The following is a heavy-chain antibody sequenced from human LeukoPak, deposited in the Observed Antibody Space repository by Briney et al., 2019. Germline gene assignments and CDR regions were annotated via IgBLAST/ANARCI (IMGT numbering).Heavy chain of an antibody. J-gene: IGHJ5*02. CDR2: IYYSGST. Sequence: SQTLSLTCTVSGGSISSGDYSWSWIRQPPGKGLEWIGYIYYSGSTYYNPSLKSRVTITVDTSKNQFSLKLSSVTAADTAVYYCARDMSTVVTWAPWFDRWGQGTLVTVSS. CDR1: GGSISSGDYS. V-gene: IGHV4-30-4*01. D-gene: IGHD4-23*01. CDR3: ARDMSTVVTWAPWFDR.